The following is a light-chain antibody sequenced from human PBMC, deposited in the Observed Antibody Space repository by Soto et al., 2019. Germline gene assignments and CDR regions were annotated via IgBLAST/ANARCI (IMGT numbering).Light chain of an antibody. V-gene: IGKV3-11*01. CDR3: QQRSNWPIT. CDR1: QSVSSY. J-gene: IGKJ5*01. CDR2: DAS. Sequence: EIVLTQPPATLSLSPGERATLSCGASQSVSSYLAWYQQKPGQAPRLLIYDASNRATGIPARFSGSGSGTDFTLTISSLEPEDFAVYYCQQRSNWPITFGQGTRLEI.